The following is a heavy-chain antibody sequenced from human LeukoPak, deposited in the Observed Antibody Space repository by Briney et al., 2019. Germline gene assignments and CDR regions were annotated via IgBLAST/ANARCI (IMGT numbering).Heavy chain of an antibody. V-gene: IGHV4-34*01. J-gene: IGHJ3*02. CDR3: ARNSYSSSFRDAFDI. CDR1: GFTFSSYS. D-gene: IGHD6-13*01. CDR2: INHSGST. Sequence: GSLRLSCAASGFTFSSYSMNWIRQPPGKGLEWIGEINHSGSTNYNPSLKSRVTISVDTSKNQFSLKLSSVTAADTAVYYCARNSYSSSFRDAFDIWGQGTMVTVSS.